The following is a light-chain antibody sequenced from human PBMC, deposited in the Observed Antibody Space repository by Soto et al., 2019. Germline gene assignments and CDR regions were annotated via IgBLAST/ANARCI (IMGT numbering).Light chain of an antibody. CDR3: LLSYSGAVGV. Sequence: QAVVTQEPSLTVSPGGTVTLTCGSSTGAVTSGHYPYWFQQKPGQAPRTLIYDTSNKHSWTPARFSGSLLGGKAALTLSGAQPADEAEYYCLLSYSGAVGVFGGGTRSPS. V-gene: IGLV7-46*01. CDR1: TGAVTSGHY. CDR2: DTS. J-gene: IGLJ2*01.